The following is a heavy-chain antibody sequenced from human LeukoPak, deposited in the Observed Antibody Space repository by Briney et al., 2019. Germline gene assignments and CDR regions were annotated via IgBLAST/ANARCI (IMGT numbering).Heavy chain of an antibody. CDR1: GFTFTSYS. CDR3: AKKAQYNGNYPLDY. CDR2: TSDRGDYT. V-gene: IGHV3-23*01. D-gene: IGHD1-26*01. Sequence: GGSLRLSCAASGFTFTSYSMSWVRQAPGKGLEWVSGTSDRGDYTYYADSVRGRFTISRDNSKNTLYLQMNSLRAEDTALYFCAKKAQYNGNYPLDYWGQGTLVTVSS. J-gene: IGHJ4*02.